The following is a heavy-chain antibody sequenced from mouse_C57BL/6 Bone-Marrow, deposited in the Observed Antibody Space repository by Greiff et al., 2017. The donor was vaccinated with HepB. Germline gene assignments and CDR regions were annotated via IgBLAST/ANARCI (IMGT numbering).Heavy chain of an antibody. Sequence: VQLQQPGAELVKPGASVKMSCKASGYTFTSYWITWVKQRPGQGLEWIGDIYPGSGSTNYNEKFKSKATLTVDTSSSTAYMQLSSLTSEDSAVYYCARGTCSYGVEIYYAMDYWGQGTSVTVSS. CDR3: ARGTCSYGVEIYYAMDY. V-gene: IGHV1-55*01. CDR1: GYTFTSYW. CDR2: IYPGSGST. D-gene: IGHD1-1*01. J-gene: IGHJ4*01.